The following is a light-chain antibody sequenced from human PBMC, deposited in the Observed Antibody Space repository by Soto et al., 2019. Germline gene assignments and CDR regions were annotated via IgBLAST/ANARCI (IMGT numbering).Light chain of an antibody. CDR1: SSNSGSNY. V-gene: IGLV1-47*01. CDR2: RNN. CDR3: AAWDDSLRGV. Sequence: QSVLTQPPSASGTPGQRVTISCSGSSSNSGSNYVYWYQQLPGTAPKLLIYRNNQRPSGVPDRFSGSKSGTSASLAISGLRSEDEADYYCAAWDDSLRGVFGGGTKLTVL. J-gene: IGLJ3*02.